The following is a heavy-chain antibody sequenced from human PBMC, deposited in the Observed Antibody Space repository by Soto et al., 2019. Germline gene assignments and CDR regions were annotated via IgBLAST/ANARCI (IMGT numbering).Heavy chain of an antibody. V-gene: IGHV4-4*02. CDR2: IYNSGST. J-gene: IGHJ5*02. Sequence: QVQLQESGPGLVKPSGTLSLTCAVSSVSIRSINCGGWVRQPPGKGLEWIGVIYNSGSTNYNPSLQSRVNISVDKSKNPFYRKLSSGTAADTAVYYCATGRRTNGVSLWLAIGHWFDPWGQGTLVTVSS. CDR3: ATGRRTNGVSLWLAIGHWFDP. CDR1: SVSIRSINC. D-gene: IGHD2-8*01.